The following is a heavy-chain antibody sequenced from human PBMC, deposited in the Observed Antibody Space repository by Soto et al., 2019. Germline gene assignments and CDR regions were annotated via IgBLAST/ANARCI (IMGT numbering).Heavy chain of an antibody. CDR3: ARYYFDSSGYSNWFDP. CDR2: IHYSGRT. V-gene: IGHV4-31*11. CDR1: GGSITSGAYY. D-gene: IGHD3-22*01. Sequence: KTAETLSLTCAVSGGSITSGAYYWTWIRQHPGKGLEWIAYIHYSGRTYYNQSLKSRVTISVDTSNNQSSLTLSSLTAADTAVYYCARYYFDSSGYSNWFDPWGQGTLVTVSS. J-gene: IGHJ5*02.